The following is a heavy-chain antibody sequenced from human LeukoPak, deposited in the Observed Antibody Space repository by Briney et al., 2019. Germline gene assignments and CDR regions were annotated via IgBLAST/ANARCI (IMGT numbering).Heavy chain of an antibody. CDR1: GFTFSSYW. CDR2: INNDGSGT. D-gene: IGHD2-8*01. J-gene: IGHJ4*02. Sequence: PGGSLRLSCAASGFTFSSYWMQWVRQAPGKGLVWVPRINNDGSGTTYADSVKGRFTISRDNAKNTLFLQMSSLRAEDTAVYYCARDADGPGSLIDYWGQGALVTVSS. V-gene: IGHV3-74*01. CDR3: ARDADGPGSLIDY.